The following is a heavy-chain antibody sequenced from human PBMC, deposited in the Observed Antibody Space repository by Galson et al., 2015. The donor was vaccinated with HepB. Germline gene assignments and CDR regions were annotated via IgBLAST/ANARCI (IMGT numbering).Heavy chain of an antibody. D-gene: IGHD6-19*01. CDR1: GFTFSSYS. Sequence: SLRLSCAASGFTFSSYSMNWVRQAPGKGLEWASYISSSSSTIYYADSVKGRFTISRDNAKNSPYLQMNSLRDEDTAVYYCARALGVSSGLVIDFWGQGTLVTVSS. CDR3: ARALGVSSGLVIDF. V-gene: IGHV3-48*02. CDR2: ISSSSSTI. J-gene: IGHJ4*02.